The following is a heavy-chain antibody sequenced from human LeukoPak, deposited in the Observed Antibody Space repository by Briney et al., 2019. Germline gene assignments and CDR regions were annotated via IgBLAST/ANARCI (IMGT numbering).Heavy chain of an antibody. CDR3: AKEDFDY. V-gene: IGHV3-7*03. CDR1: GFTFNNYW. Sequence: GGSLRLSCVASGFTFNNYWMTWVRQAPGMGLEWVASIRDDGSAKYYMDSVRGRFTISRDNSKNSLYLQMNSLRAEDTALYYCAKEDFDYWGQGTLVTVSS. J-gene: IGHJ4*02. CDR2: IRDDGSAK.